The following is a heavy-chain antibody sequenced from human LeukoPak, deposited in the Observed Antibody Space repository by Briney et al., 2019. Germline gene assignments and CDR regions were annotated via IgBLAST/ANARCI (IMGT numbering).Heavy chain of an antibody. V-gene: IGHV3-66*01. Sequence: GGSLRLSCAASGFSISNAWMSWVRQAPGRGLEWVSVIWRGGSTYYTDSVKGRFTISRDNSKNTLYLQMNSLRAEDTAVYYCARDYYGSGSQIYGIIDYWGQGTLVAVSS. CDR2: IWRGGST. CDR3: ARDYYGSGSQIYGIIDY. CDR1: GFSISNAW. J-gene: IGHJ4*02. D-gene: IGHD3-10*01.